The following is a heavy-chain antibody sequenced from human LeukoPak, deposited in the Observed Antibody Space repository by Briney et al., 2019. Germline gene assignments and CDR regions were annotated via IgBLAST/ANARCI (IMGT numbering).Heavy chain of an antibody. J-gene: IGHJ4*02. CDR2: INHSGST. CDR3: ETDMVRGANDY. CDR1: GGSFSGYY. D-gene: IGHD3-10*01. V-gene: IGHV4-34*01. Sequence: PSETLSLTCAVYGGSFSGYYWSWIRQPPGKGLEWIGEINHSGSTNYNPSLKSRVTLSVDPSKNQFSMKLSSVTAADPAVYYCETDMVRGANDYWGQGTLVTVSS.